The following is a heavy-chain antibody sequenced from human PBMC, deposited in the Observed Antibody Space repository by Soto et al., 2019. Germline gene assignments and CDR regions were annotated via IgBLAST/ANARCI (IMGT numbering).Heavy chain of an antibody. V-gene: IGHV3-30*03. CDR2: ISHDGSNT. D-gene: IGHD4-17*01. Sequence: QVQVVESGGGVVQPGRSLRLSCAASGFTFRTYAMHWVRQAPGKGLEWVAVISHDGSNTDYGDSVKGRFTISRDNSKSTLSLQMNSLRPEDTGVYYCARGREGVYGDYFRSYFDYWGQGSLVTVSS. J-gene: IGHJ4*02. CDR1: GFTFRTYA. CDR3: ARGREGVYGDYFRSYFDY.